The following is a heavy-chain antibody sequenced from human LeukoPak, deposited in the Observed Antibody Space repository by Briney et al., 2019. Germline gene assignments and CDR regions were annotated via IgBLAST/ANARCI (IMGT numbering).Heavy chain of an antibody. D-gene: IGHD3-16*02. CDR3: ARSDYDYVWGSYRYTGYFDY. J-gene: IGHJ4*02. V-gene: IGHV3-7*01. Sequence: GGSLRLSCAASGFTFSSYAMNWVRQAPGKGLEWVANIKQDGSEKYYVDSVKGRFTISRDNAKNSLYLQMNSLRAEDTAVYYCARSDYDYVWGSYRYTGYFDYWGQGTLVTVSS. CDR2: IKQDGSEK. CDR1: GFTFSSYA.